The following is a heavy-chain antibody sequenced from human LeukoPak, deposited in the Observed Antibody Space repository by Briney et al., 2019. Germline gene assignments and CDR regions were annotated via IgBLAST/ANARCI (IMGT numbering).Heavy chain of an antibody. V-gene: IGHV1-8*01. J-gene: IGHJ6*03. CDR2: MNPNSGNT. CDR3: ARGQYSSSSLYYYYYYMDV. CDR1: GYTFTSYD. D-gene: IGHD6-6*01. Sequence: GASVKVSCTASGYTFTSYDINWVRQAPGQGLEWMGWMNPNSGNTGYAQKFQGRGTMTRNTSISTAYMELSSLRSEDTAVYYCARGQYSSSSLYYYYYYMDVWGKGTTVTVSS.